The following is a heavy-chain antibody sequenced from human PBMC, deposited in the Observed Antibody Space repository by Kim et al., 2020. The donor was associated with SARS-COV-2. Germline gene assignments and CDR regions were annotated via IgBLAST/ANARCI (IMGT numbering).Heavy chain of an antibody. Sequence: SETLSLTCTVSGGSVSSGSYYWSWIRQPPGQGLEWIGYIYYSGGTNYNPSLKSRVTISVDTSKNQFSLKLSHVTAAETAVYYCAGGRGDIVVVVAATPPSFDYWGQGTLVTVSS. CDR3: AGGRGDIVVVVAATPPSFDY. V-gene: IGHV4-61*01. J-gene: IGHJ4*02. D-gene: IGHD2-15*01. CDR2: IYYSGGT. CDR1: GGSVSSGSYY.